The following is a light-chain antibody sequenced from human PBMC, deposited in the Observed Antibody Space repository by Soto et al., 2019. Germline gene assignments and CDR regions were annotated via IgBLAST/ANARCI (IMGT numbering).Light chain of an antibody. CDR3: AAWDDSLNGPV. V-gene: IGLV1-44*01. CDR1: SSNIGSNT. J-gene: IGLJ2*01. CDR2: GGD. Sequence: QAVVTQPPSASGTPGQRVTISCSGSSSNIGSNTVNWYHQLPGTAPKLLIYGGDQRPSGVPDRFSDSKSGTSASLAISGLQSEDEGDYYCAAWDDSLNGPVFGGGTKLTVL.